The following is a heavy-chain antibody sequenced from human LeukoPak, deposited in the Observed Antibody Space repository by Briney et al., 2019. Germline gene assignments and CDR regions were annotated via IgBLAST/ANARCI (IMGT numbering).Heavy chain of an antibody. CDR1: GGSISSYY. J-gene: IGHJ6*03. CDR2: IYYSGST. Sequence: SETLSLTCTVSGGSISSYYWSWIRQPPGKGLEWIGYIYYSGSTNYNPSLKSRVTISVDTSKNQFSLKLSSVTAADTAVYYCARGYSSSWAPSYYYYYYMDVWGKGTTATVSS. D-gene: IGHD6-13*01. V-gene: IGHV4-59*01. CDR3: ARGYSSSWAPSYYYYYYMDV.